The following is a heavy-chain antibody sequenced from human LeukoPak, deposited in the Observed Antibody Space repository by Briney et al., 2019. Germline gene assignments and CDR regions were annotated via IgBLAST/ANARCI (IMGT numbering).Heavy chain of an antibody. J-gene: IGHJ4*02. D-gene: IGHD6-13*01. CDR3: ARVGHIVAAGTYDW. CDR2: ISYSGSP. Sequence: SETLSLTCTVSGGSISSYYWSWIRQPPGKRLEWIGYISYSGSPNYNPSLKSRVTISADTSKNQFSLNLSSVTAADTAVYYCARVGHIVAAGTYDWWGQGTLVTVSS. V-gene: IGHV4-59*08. CDR1: GGSISSYY.